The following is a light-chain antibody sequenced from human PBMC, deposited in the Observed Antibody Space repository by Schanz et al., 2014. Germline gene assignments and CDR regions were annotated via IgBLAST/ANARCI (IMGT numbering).Light chain of an antibody. V-gene: IGKV3-20*01. CDR2: GAS. CDR1: QSVNSNW. CDR3: QHYSLSPL. J-gene: IGKJ1*01. Sequence: EIVLTQSPGTLSLSPGEGATLSCRASQSVNSNWLAWYQQKPGQAPNVLIYGASRRATGIPDRFSGSGSGTDFTLTISRLEPEDFAVYYCQHYSLSPLFGQGTKVDI.